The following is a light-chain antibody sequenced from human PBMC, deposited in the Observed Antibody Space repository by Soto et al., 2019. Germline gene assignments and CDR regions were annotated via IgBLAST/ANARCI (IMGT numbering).Light chain of an antibody. V-gene: IGLV1-40*01. J-gene: IGLJ1*01. CDR2: GNS. Sequence: QLALTQPPSVSGAPGQRVTISCTGSSSNIGAGYDVHWYQQLPGTAPKLLIYGNSNRPSGVPDRFSGSKSGTSASLAITGLQAEDEADYYCQSYDSSLSAYVFGTGTKLTVL. CDR1: SSNIGAGYD. CDR3: QSYDSSLSAYV.